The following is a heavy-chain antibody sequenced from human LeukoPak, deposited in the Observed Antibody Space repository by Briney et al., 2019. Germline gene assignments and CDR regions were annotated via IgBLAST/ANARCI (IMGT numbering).Heavy chain of an antibody. D-gene: IGHD2-15*01. V-gene: IGHV4-31*03. CDR1: GGSISSGGYY. Sequence: SQTLSLTCTVSGGSISSGGYYWSWIRQHPGKGLEWIGYIYYSRSTYYNPSLKSRVTISVDTSKNHFTVKMSSVTAATTAVYYCARDRTGGYCSGGSCYSSWFDPWGQGALVTVSS. CDR2: IYYSRST. J-gene: IGHJ5*02. CDR3: ARDRTGGYCSGGSCYSSWFDP.